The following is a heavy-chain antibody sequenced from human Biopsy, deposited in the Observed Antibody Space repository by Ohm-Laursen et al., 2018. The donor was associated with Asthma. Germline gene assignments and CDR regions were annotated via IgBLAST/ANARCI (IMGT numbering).Heavy chain of an antibody. D-gene: IGHD2-21*02. J-gene: IGHJ6*02. CDR2: ISSSGSTI. Sequence: SLRLSCAASGFTFSSYSMNWVRQAPGKGLEWVSYISSSGSTIYYADSVKGRFTISRDNAKNSLYLQMNSLRDEDTAVYYCARDAGYCGGDCYSLLEYYYYYYGMDVWGQGTTVTVSS. V-gene: IGHV3-48*02. CDR3: ARDAGYCGGDCYSLLEYYYYYYGMDV. CDR1: GFTFSSYS.